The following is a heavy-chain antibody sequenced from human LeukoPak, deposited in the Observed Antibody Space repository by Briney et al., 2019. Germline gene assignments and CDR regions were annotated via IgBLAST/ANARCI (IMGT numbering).Heavy chain of an antibody. V-gene: IGHV1-2*06. CDR1: GYTFAGYY. Sequence: ASVKVSCKASGYTFAGYYMHWVRQAPGQGLEWMGRINPNSGGTNYAQKFQGRVTMTRDTSISTAYMELSRLRSDDTAVYYCAKSRYSGNQRSAFDIRGQGTMVTVSS. J-gene: IGHJ3*02. CDR2: INPNSGGT. CDR3: AKSRYSGNQRSAFDI. D-gene: IGHD1-26*01.